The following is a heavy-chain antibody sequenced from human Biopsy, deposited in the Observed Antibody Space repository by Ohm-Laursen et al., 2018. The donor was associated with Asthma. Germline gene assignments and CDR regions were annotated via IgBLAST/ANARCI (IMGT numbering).Heavy chain of an antibody. Sequence: SETLSLTCDVYPGSFSGFYWTWIRQSPEKGLEWIGETNERGVTNNNPSLKSRVIISIDTYWNRVSLKLTSVTAADTAVYYCASGQADHGYAYWGPGTMVTVSS. D-gene: IGHD2-15*01. V-gene: IGHV4-34*01. J-gene: IGHJ1*01. CDR1: PGSFSGFY. CDR3: ASGQADHGYAY. CDR2: TNERGVT.